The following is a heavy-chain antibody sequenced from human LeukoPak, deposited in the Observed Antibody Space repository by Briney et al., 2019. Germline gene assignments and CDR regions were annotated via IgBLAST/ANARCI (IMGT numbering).Heavy chain of an antibody. CDR1: GGSISSSNW. V-gene: IGHV4-4*02. Sequence: SETLSLPCAVSGGSISSSNWWSWVRQPPGKGLEWIGEIYHSGSTNYNPSLKSRVTISVDKSKNQFSLKLSSVTAADTAVYYCARGRIAMAGTIGDFDYWGQGTLVTVSS. J-gene: IGHJ4*02. D-gene: IGHD6-19*01. CDR3: ARGRIAMAGTIGDFDY. CDR2: IYHSGST.